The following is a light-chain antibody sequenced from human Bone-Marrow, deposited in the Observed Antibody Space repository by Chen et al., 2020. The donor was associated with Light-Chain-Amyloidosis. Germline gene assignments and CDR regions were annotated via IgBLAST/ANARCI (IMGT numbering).Light chain of an antibody. Sequence: QSAMTQPAPVSGALGQTITIPCTGTSSDVGGDNHVSWYQQHPDKAPKLMIYEVTNRPSWVPDRFSGSKSDNTASLTISGLQTEDEADYFCSSYTITNTLVFGSGTRVTVL. CDR2: EVT. CDR3: SSYTITNTLV. CDR1: SSDVGGDNH. V-gene: IGLV2-14*01. J-gene: IGLJ1*01.